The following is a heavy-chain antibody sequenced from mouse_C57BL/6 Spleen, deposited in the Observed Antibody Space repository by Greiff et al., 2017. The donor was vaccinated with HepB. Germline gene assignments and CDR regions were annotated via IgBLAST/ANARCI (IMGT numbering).Heavy chain of an antibody. Sequence: QVQLQQSGAELVKPGASVKISCKASGYAFSSYWMNWVKQRPGKGLEWIGQIYPGDGDTNYNGKFKGKATLTADKSSSTAYLQLSTLTSEDSAVYFCASLNWDGLDYWGQGTTLTVSS. V-gene: IGHV1-80*01. CDR3: ASLNWDGLDY. J-gene: IGHJ2*01. CDR2: IYPGDGDT. D-gene: IGHD4-1*01. CDR1: GYAFSSYW.